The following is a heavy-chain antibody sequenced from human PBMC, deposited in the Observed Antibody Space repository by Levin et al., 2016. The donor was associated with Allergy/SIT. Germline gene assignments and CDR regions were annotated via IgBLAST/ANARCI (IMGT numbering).Heavy chain of an antibody. J-gene: IGHJ6*02. CDR2: ISYDGSNK. Sequence: VRQAPGKGLEWVAVISYDGSNKYYADSVKGRFTISRDNSKNTLYLQMNSLRAEDTAVYYCAKDPRSGRNYYYGMDVWGQGTTVTVSS. D-gene: IGHD3-3*01. V-gene: IGHV3-30*18. CDR3: AKDPRSGRNYYYGMDV.